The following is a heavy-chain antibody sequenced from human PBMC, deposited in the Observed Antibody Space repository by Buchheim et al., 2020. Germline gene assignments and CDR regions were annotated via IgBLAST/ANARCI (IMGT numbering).Heavy chain of an antibody. V-gene: IGHV3-21*01. CDR2: ISSSSSYI. D-gene: IGHD5-12*01. CDR3: ARLRGYSGYDPDGPEGFDY. Sequence: EVQLVESGGGLVKPGGSLRLSCAASGFTFSSYSMNWVRQAPGKGLEWVSSISSSSSYIYYADSVKGRFTISRDNAKNSLYLQMNSLRAEDTAVYYCARLRGYSGYDPDGPEGFDYWGQGTL. CDR1: GFTFSSYS. J-gene: IGHJ4*02.